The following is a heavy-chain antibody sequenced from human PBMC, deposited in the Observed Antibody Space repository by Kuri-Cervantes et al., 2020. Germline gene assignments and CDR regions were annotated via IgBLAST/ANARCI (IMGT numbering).Heavy chain of an antibody. V-gene: IGHV3-9*01. CDR1: GFTFDDYA. J-gene: IGHJ5*02. D-gene: IGHD3-9*01. CDR2: ISWNSGSI. Sequence: SLKISCAASGFTFDDYAMHWVRQAPGKGLEWVSGISWNSGSIGYADSVKGRFTISRDNAKNSLYLQMNSLRAEDTAVYYCARVGYDILTGSDNWFDPWGQGTLVTVSS. CDR3: ARVGYDILTGSDNWFDP.